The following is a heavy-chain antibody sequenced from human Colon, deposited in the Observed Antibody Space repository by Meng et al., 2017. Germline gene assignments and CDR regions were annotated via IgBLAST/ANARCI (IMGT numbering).Heavy chain of an antibody. Sequence: QVQLMQSGAEVKTPGSSVRVSCKASGGSFDNYAISWVRQAPGQGLERVGGIIPGVGTTNYAQRFQGRVTITTDRSAGTVFMQLNSLRFEDTAVYYCGRDRRNYYLDLWGQGTLVTVSS. CDR1: GGSFDNYA. V-gene: IGHV1-69*05. CDR3: GRDRRNYYLDL. D-gene: IGHD6-6*01. J-gene: IGHJ4*02. CDR2: IIPGVGTT.